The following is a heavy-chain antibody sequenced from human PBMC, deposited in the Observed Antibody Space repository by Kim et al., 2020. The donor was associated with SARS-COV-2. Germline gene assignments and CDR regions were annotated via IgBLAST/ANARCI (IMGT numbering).Heavy chain of an antibody. J-gene: IGHJ4*02. D-gene: IGHD2-15*01. CDR1: GYTLTELS. V-gene: IGHV1-24*01. CDR2: FDPEDGET. Sequence: ASVKVSCKVSGYTLTELSMHWVRQAPGKGLEWMGGFDPEDGETIYAQKFQGRVTMTEDTSTDTAYMELSSLRSEDTAVYYCATDALLCNGDSCYFDYWGQGTLVTVSS. CDR3: ATDALLCNGDSCYFDY.